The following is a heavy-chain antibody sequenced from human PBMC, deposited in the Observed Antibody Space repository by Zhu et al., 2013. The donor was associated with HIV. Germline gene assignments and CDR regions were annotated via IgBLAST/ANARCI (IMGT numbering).Heavy chain of an antibody. V-gene: IGHV4-39*07. Sequence: QVQLQESGPGLVKPSETLSLTCTVSGGSISSSSYYWGWIRQPPGKGLEWIGSIYHSGSTYYNPSLKSRVTISVDTSKNQFSLKLSSVTAADTAVYYCARSPMVRENLFDYWGQGTLVTVSS. CDR3: ARSPMVRENLFDY. CDR2: IYHSGST. CDR1: GGSISSSSYY. D-gene: IGHD3-10*01. J-gene: IGHJ4*02.